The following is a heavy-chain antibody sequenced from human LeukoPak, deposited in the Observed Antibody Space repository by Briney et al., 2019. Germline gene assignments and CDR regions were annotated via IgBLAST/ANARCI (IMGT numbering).Heavy chain of an antibody. CDR1: GFIFSNAG. D-gene: IGHD4-11*01. Sequence: GGSLRLSCEDSGFIFSNAGMSWVRQAPGKGLEWVGRVTTTAEGGPTDYGAPVRGRFTISRDDSKSTVYLQMNSLKTEDTAIYYCTAGLGKTDDDSWGQGTLVTVSS. CDR2: VTTTAEGGPT. V-gene: IGHV3-15*01. CDR3: TAGLGKTDDDS. J-gene: IGHJ4*02.